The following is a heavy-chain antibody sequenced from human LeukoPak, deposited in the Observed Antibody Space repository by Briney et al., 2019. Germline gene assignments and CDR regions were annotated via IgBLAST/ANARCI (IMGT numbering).Heavy chain of an antibody. CDR1: GFTFSTDA. CDR2: ISDSGGDT. Sequence: GGSLRLSCAASGFTFSTDAMSWVRQAPGKGLEWISGISDSGGDTYYTDSVKGRFTISRDNFQNTLYLQMSSLRGEDTAIYYCATYRQVMLPFESWGQGTLVTVSS. CDR3: ATYRQVMLPFES. V-gene: IGHV3-23*01. D-gene: IGHD5-18*01. J-gene: IGHJ4*02.